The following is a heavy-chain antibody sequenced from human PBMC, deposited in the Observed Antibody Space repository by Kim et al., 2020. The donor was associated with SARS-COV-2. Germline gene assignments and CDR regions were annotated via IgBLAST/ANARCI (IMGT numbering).Heavy chain of an antibody. D-gene: IGHD4-17*01. J-gene: IGHJ3*02. V-gene: IGHV3-23*01. CDR3: AKEAAPSYGDYVRFVAVDI. CDR1: GFTFSSYA. CDR2: ISGSGYNT. Sequence: GGSLRLSCAASGFTFSSYAMSWVRQAPGKGLEWVSAISGSGYNTYYSDSVKGRFTISRDTSQNTVFVQMNSLRAEDTAVYYCAKEAAPSYGDYVRFVAVDIWGQGTMVTVSS.